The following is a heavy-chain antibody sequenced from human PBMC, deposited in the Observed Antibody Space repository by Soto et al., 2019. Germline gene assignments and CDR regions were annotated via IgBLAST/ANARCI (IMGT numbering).Heavy chain of an antibody. D-gene: IGHD2-21*02. J-gene: IGHJ5*02. CDR1: GYTFTNNY. CDR3: ARAASVVTQFAGYWLDP. Sequence: QVQLVQSGAEVRKPGASVKGSCRASGYTFTNNYIHWVRQAPGQGLESLGMIDPDGGNTRYAKKFQGRFTMTRDTSTTTVYLELSSLRFGDPAVYFWARAASVVTQFAGYWLDPWGQGKLVTVSS. CDR2: IDPDGGNT. V-gene: IGHV1-46*01.